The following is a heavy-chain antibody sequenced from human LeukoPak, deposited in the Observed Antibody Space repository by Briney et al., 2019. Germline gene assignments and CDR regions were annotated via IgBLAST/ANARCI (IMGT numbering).Heavy chain of an antibody. Sequence: PGGSLRLSCTASGFTLSSYEMSWIRQAPGKGLEWVSAISGSGGSTYYADSVKGRFTISRDNSKNTLYLQMNSLRAEDTAVYYCGNHYDILTGYYRFDYWGQGTLVTVSS. CDR2: ISGSGGST. V-gene: IGHV3-23*01. J-gene: IGHJ4*02. D-gene: IGHD3-9*01. CDR1: GFTLSSYE. CDR3: GNHYDILTGYYRFDY.